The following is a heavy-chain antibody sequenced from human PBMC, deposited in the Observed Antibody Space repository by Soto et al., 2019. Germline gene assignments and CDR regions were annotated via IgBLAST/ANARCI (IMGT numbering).Heavy chain of an antibody. Sequence: GGSLRLSCAASGFTFSSYWMSWVRQAPGKGLEWVSAISVSGGSTHYVDSVKGRFTISRDNSKNTLYVQMNSLRAEDTAVYYCAKALGSSTNCFDYWGQGTLVTVSS. J-gene: IGHJ4*02. CDR3: AKALGSSTNCFDY. V-gene: IGHV3-23*01. CDR2: ISVSGGST. CDR1: GFTFSSYW. D-gene: IGHD2-2*01.